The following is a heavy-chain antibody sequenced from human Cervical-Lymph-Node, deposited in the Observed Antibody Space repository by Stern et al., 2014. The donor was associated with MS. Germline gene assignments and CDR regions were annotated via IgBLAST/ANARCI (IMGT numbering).Heavy chain of an antibody. J-gene: IGHJ2*01. CDR3: ARLLEDYWYFDL. V-gene: IGHV4-39*01. CDR2: IYYSGST. Sequence: QVQLQESGPGLVKPSETLSLTCTVSGGSISSSSYYWGWIRQPPGKGLEWIGSIYYSGSTYYNPSLKSRFHISVDTSKNQFSLKLRSVTAADTAVYYCARLLEDYWYFDLWGRGTLVTVSS. CDR1: GGSISSSSYY.